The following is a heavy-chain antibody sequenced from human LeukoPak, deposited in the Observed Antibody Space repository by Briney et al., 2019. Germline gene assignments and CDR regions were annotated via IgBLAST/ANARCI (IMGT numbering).Heavy chain of an antibody. Sequence: GRSLRLSCAASGFTFSSYGMHWVRQAPGKGLEWVAVISYDGSNKFYADSVKGRFTISKDNSKNTLYLPMNNLRAEDTAVYYCAKSRVPAKSQYGMDVWGQETTVTVSS. CDR2: ISYDGSNK. CDR3: AKSRVPAKSQYGMDV. V-gene: IGHV3-30*18. CDR1: GFTFSSYG. D-gene: IGHD2-2*01. J-gene: IGHJ6*02.